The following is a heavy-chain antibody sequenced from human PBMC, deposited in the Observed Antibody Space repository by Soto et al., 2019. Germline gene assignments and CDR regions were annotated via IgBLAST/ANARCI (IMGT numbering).Heavy chain of an antibody. CDR1: GFTFSDYY. CDR3: ARDDTLYYFAY. Sequence: QVQLVESGGGLVKPGGSLRLSCATSGFTFSDYYMGWIRQAPGKGLECVSYISSSGSTIFYADSVKGRFTISRDNAKNSLYLQMNSLRAEDTAVYYCARDDTLYYFAYWGQGTLVTVSS. V-gene: IGHV3-11*01. J-gene: IGHJ4*02. D-gene: IGHD2-2*02. CDR2: ISSSGSTI.